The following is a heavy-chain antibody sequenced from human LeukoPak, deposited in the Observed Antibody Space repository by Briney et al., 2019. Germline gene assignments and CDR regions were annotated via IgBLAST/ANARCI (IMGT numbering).Heavy chain of an antibody. CDR2: IYYSGST. D-gene: IGHD6-19*01. V-gene: IGHV4-59*01. CDR3: ARDSYSSGSYYFDY. Sequence: PSETLSLTRTVSGGSISSYYWTWIRQPPGKGLEWIGYIYYSGSTNYNPSLKSRVTISVDTSKNQFSLKLSSVTAADTAVYYCARDSYSSGSYYFDYWGQGTLVTVSS. J-gene: IGHJ4*02. CDR1: GGSISSYY.